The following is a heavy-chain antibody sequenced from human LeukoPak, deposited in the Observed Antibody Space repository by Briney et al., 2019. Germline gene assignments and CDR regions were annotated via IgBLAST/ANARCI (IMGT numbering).Heavy chain of an antibody. D-gene: IGHD3-9*01. J-gene: IGHJ4*02. V-gene: IGHV3-7*01. Sequence: PSETLSLTCTVSGGSIGSSFYCWGWIRQPPGKGLEWVANIKQDGSEKYYVDSVKGRFTISRDNAKNSLYLQMNSLRAEDTAVYYCARDNHYDILTGYLSGLFDYWGQGTLVTVSS. CDR1: GGSIGSSFYC. CDR2: IKQDGSEK. CDR3: ARDNHYDILTGYLSGLFDY.